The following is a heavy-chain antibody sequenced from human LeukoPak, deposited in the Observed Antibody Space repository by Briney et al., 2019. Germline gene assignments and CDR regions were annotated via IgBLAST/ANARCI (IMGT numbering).Heavy chain of an antibody. J-gene: IGHJ6*02. Sequence: SETLSLTCTVSGGSISSGGYYWSWIRQLPEMGLEWIGYIYYSGSTYYNPSLKSRITISVDTSKNQFSLKLTSVTAADTVVYYCARAPGGAYYYYYGMDVWGQGTTVTVSS. V-gene: IGHV4-31*03. CDR1: GGSISSGGYY. CDR3: ARAPGGAYYYYYGMDV. D-gene: IGHD3-10*01. CDR2: IYYSGST.